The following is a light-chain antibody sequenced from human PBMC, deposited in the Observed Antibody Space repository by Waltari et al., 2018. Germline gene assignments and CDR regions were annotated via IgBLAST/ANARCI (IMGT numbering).Light chain of an antibody. CDR2: AVS. CDR3: QQYYTYPFT. Sequence: DIQMTQSPSSLSASVGDRVTIACRASQGLSNYLAWFQQKPGKAPKPLIYAVSTLQSWIPSKFSGSGSGTEFTLIINSLQPEDVATYYCQQYYTYPFTFGGGTKVEIK. J-gene: IGKJ4*01. V-gene: IGKV1-16*02. CDR1: QGLSNY.